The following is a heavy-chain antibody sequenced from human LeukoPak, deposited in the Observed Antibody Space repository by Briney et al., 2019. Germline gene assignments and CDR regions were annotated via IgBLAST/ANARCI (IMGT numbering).Heavy chain of an antibody. V-gene: IGHV1-2*02. J-gene: IGHJ4*02. CDR1: GYTFSGYY. D-gene: IGHD3-22*01. Sequence: ASVKVSCKASGYTFSGYYIHWVRQAPGQRLEWMGWINPNRGATHFAQNFQGRVTMTRDTSISTAYMELSSLRSDDTAVYYCARGIGAASSGYLVYWGQGTLVTVSS. CDR3: ARGIGAASSGYLVY. CDR2: INPNRGAT.